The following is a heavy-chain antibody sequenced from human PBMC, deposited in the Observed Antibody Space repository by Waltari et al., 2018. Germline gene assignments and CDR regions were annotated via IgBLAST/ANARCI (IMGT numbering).Heavy chain of an antibody. D-gene: IGHD7-27*01. CDR1: GFTFNNYI. J-gene: IGHJ6*04. Sequence: QVQLVESGGGVVQPGGSLRLSCAASGFTFNNYIVHWIRQAPGKGLGWVAYVLYDGRNKYYADSVKGRFTIYRDNSKTTVYLQMNSLRPEDTAVYYCVKDMARSAPGMDVWGKGTTVAVSS. CDR3: VKDMARSAPGMDV. V-gene: IGHV3-30*02. CDR2: VLYDGRNK.